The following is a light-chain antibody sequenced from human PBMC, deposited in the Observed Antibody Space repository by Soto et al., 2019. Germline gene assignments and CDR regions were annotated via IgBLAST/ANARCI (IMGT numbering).Light chain of an antibody. Sequence: DIQMTQSPSSVSASVGDRVTITCRASQYISSWLAWYQQNPGKAPQLLIYAASSLQSGVPSRFSGSGSGTDFTLTISSLQPEDFATYYCLQSNSFPHTFGQGTKLEIK. CDR1: QYISSW. V-gene: IGKV1-12*01. J-gene: IGKJ2*01. CDR2: AAS. CDR3: LQSNSFPHT.